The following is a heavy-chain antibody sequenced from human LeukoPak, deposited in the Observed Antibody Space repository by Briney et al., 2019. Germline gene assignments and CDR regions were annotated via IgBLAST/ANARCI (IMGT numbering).Heavy chain of an antibody. CDR3: ARDRSGSGWTDY. Sequence: ASVKVSCKASGYTFTDYFIHWVRQAPGQGLEWMGRINPNGGGTDDAQNFQGRVTMTRDTSISTAYMELSRLRSDDTAVYYCARDRSGSGWTDYWGQGTLVTVSS. V-gene: IGHV1-2*06. CDR1: GYTFTDYF. D-gene: IGHD1-26*01. J-gene: IGHJ4*02. CDR2: INPNGGGT.